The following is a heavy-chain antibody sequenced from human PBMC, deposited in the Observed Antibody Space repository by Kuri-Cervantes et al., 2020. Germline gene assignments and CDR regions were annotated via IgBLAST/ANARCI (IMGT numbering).Heavy chain of an antibody. V-gene: IGHV3-66*01. Sequence: ETLSLTCAASGFTVSSNYMSWVRQAPGKGLEWVSVIYSGGSTYYADSVKGRFTISRDNSKNTLYLQMNSLRAEDTAVYYCARDSIPSNPREDDFWSGQTNYFDYWGQGTLVTVSS. D-gene: IGHD3-3*01. CDR2: IYSGGST. CDR1: GFTVSSNY. J-gene: IGHJ4*02. CDR3: ARDSIPSNPREDDFWSGQTNYFDY.